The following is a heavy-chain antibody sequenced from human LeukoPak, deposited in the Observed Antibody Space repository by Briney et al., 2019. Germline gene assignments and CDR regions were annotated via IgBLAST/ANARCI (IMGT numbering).Heavy chain of an antibody. Sequence: GGSLRLSCAASGFTFSSYAMSWVRQAPGKGLEWVSAISGSGGSTYYADSVKGRFTISRDNSKNTLYLQMNSLRAEDTAVYYCATYGSGLTYMDVWGKGTTVTVSS. CDR3: ATYGSGLTYMDV. CDR2: ISGSGGST. V-gene: IGHV3-23*01. D-gene: IGHD3-10*01. J-gene: IGHJ6*03. CDR1: GFTFSSYA.